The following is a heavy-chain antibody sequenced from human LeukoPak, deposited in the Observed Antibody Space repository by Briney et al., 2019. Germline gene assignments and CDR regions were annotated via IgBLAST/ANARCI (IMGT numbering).Heavy chain of an antibody. D-gene: IGHD3-3*01. CDR3: ARGYYDFWSGYPYYFDY. J-gene: IGHJ4*02. V-gene: IGHV3-48*01. Sequence: GGSLRLSCATSGFRFGDFWMSWVRQAPGKGLEWVSYISSSSSTIYYADSVKGRFTISRDNAKNSLYLQMNSLRAEDTAVYYCARGYYDFWSGYPYYFDYWGQGTLVTVSS. CDR2: ISSSSSTI. CDR1: GFRFGDFW.